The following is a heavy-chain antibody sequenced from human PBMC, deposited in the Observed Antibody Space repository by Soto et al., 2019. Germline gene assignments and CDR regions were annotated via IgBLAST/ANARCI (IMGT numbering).Heavy chain of an antibody. CDR1: GCSISRNY. D-gene: IGHD3-22*01. J-gene: IGHJ3*02. CDR2: IYYSGST. V-gene: IGHV4-59*07. Sequence: SDTLALTCTFSGCSISRNYWSWIRQPPGTGLEGIGYIYYSGSTNYNPSLKSRVTISVDTSKNQFSLKLSSVTAADTAVYYCARAHSYYYDSSGYYGFHAFDIWGQGTMVTVS. CDR3: ARAHSYYYDSSGYYGFHAFDI.